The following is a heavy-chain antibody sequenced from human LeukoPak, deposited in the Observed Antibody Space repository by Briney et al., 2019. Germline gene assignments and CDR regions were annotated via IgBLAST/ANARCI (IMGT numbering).Heavy chain of an antibody. D-gene: IGHD5-18*01. CDR2: ISYDGSNE. Sequence: GGSLRLSCAASGFTFSNYAMHWVRQAPGKGLEWVAVISYDGSNEYYADSVKGRFTISRDNAKNSLYLQMNSLRAEDTAVYYCAREDTTIDAFDIWGQGTMVTVSS. V-gene: IGHV3-30-3*01. J-gene: IGHJ3*02. CDR3: AREDTTIDAFDI. CDR1: GFTFSNYA.